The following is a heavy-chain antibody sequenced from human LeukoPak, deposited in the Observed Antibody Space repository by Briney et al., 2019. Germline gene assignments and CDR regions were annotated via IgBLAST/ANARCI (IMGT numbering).Heavy chain of an antibody. J-gene: IGHJ4*02. V-gene: IGHV3-7*01. D-gene: IGHD4-17*01. CDR1: GFPFSNYW. Sequence: GGSLRLSCAASGFPFSNYWMSWVRQAPGKGLEWVANIKQDGGEKFYVDSVKGRFTISRDNAKNTLYLQMNSLRAEDAAVYYCTRDRIDYGDYVDYWGQGTLVTVSS. CDR3: TRDRIDYGDYVDY. CDR2: IKQDGGEK.